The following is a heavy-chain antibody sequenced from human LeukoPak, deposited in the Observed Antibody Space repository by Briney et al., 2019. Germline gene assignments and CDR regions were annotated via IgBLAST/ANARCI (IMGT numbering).Heavy chain of an antibody. CDR3: ARVPNWDTSGWYNYFYAMDV. V-gene: IGHV4-34*01. J-gene: IGHJ6*04. Sequence: SETLSLTCAVYGGSFSETYWSWIRQPPGEGLEWIGEINYSGSTNYNPSLKSRVTMLVDTSKGQFSLKLNSVTAADTAVYYCARVPNWDTSGWYNYFYAMDVWGKGTPVTVSS. D-gene: IGHD6-19*01. CDR2: INYSGST. CDR1: GGSFSETY.